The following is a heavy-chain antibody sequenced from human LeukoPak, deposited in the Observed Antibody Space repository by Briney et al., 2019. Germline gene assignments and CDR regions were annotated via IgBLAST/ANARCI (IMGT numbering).Heavy chain of an antibody. D-gene: IGHD6-19*01. CDR1: GFTFSTFW. V-gene: IGHV3-7*01. CDR2: IKQDGSEE. CDR3: ATLAVTEHTWFDP. Sequence: QPGGSLRLSCAASGFTFSTFWMSWLRQAPGKGLEWVANIKQDGSEEYYVDSVKGRFIISRDNAKDSLYLQMHILRVEDTAVYYCATLAVTEHTWFDPWGQGTLVTVSS. J-gene: IGHJ5*01.